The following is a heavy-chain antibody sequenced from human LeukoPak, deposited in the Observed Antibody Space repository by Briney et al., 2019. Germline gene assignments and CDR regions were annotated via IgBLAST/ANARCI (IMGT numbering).Heavy chain of an antibody. CDR1: GDSISSSSSY. Sequence: SETLSLTCTVSGDSISSSSSYWGWIRQPPGEGLEWIGSIYYTGSTYYNPSLRSRLTISVDTSKNQLSLKLSSVTAADTAVYYCARGGYYGSGNDFRFDPWGQGTLVTVSS. CDR3: ARGGYYGSGNDFRFDP. J-gene: IGHJ5*02. D-gene: IGHD3-10*01. CDR2: IYYTGST. V-gene: IGHV4-39*01.